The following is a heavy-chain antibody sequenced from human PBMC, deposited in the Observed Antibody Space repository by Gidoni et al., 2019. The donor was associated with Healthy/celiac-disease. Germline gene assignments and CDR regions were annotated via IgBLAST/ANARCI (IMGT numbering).Heavy chain of an antibody. CDR1: TFTSYG. CDR2: ISAYNGNT. CDR3: ARDCIMITFGGVIVMCY. D-gene: IGHD3-16*02. Sequence: TFTSYGISWVRQAPGQGLEWMGWISAYNGNTNYAQKLQGRVTMTTDTSTSTAYMELRSLRSDDTAVYYCARDCIMITFGGVIVMCYWGQGTLVTVSS. V-gene: IGHV1-18*01. J-gene: IGHJ4*02.